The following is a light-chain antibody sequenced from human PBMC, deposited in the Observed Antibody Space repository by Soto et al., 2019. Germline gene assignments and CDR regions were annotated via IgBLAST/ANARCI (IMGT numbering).Light chain of an antibody. J-gene: IGLJ1*01. Sequence: QSVLTQPPSVSAAPGQKVTISCSGSSSNIGGNSVSWYQQHPGKAPNLIIYEVTDRPSGVSNRFSGSKSGNTASLTISGLQAEDEADYYCSSFTSTSTRLFGSGTKVTVL. CDR1: SSNIGGNS. CDR3: SSFTSTSTRL. CDR2: EVT. V-gene: IGLV2-14*01.